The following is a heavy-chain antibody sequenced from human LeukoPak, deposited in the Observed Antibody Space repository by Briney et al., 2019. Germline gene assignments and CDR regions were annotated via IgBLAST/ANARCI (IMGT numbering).Heavy chain of an antibody. CDR3: ASQYYYDSSGYHLNFDY. Sequence: GGSLRLSCAASGFTFSSYSMNWVRQAPGKGLEWVSSISSSSSYIYYADSVKGRFTISRDNAKNSLYLQMNSLRAEDTAVYYCASQYYYDSSGYHLNFDYWGQGTLVTVSS. V-gene: IGHV3-21*04. J-gene: IGHJ4*02. D-gene: IGHD3-22*01. CDR1: GFTFSSYS. CDR2: ISSSSSYI.